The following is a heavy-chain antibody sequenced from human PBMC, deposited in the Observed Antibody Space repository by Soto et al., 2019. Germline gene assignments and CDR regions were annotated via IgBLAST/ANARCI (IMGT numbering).Heavy chain of an antibody. CDR2: ISTYNGDT. Sequence: ASVKVSFKASGYTFTSYAMHWVRQAPGQGLEWMGWISTYNGDTNYAQTFQGRVTMTTDTSTSTAYMELRSLRSDDTAVYYFAREGVHPYFYYGLDVWAQGTPVTVS. CDR3: AREGVHPYFYYGLDV. V-gene: IGHV1-18*01. J-gene: IGHJ6*02. CDR1: GYTFTSYA.